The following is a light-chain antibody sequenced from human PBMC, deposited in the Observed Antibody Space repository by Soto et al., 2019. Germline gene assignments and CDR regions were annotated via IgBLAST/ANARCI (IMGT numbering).Light chain of an antibody. Sequence: QSVLTQPASVSGSPGQSITISCTGTSSDIGSYNYVSWYQQHPGKAPKLMIYEVSNRPSGFSNRFSGSKSGNTASLTISGLQAEDEADYYCTSYTSSSTWVFGGGTKLTVL. CDR3: TSYTSSSTWV. V-gene: IGLV2-14*01. J-gene: IGLJ3*02. CDR2: EVS. CDR1: SSDIGSYNY.